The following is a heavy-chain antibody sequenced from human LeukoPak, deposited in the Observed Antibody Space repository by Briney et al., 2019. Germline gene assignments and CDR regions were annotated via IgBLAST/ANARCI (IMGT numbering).Heavy chain of an antibody. Sequence: SETLSLTCTVSGDPISGGGYYWSWIRQPPGKGLEWIGEINHSGSTNYNPSLKSRVTISVDTSKNQFSLKLSSVTAADTAVYYCARGDDNSGYYFDYWGQGTLVTVSS. CDR1: GDPISGGGYY. CDR2: INHSGST. CDR3: ARGDDNSGYYFDY. D-gene: IGHD3-22*01. V-gene: IGHV4-34*01. J-gene: IGHJ4*02.